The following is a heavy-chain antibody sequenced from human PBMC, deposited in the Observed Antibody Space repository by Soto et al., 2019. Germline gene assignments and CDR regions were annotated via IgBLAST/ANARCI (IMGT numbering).Heavy chain of an antibody. V-gene: IGHV3-74*01. Sequence: EVQLVESGGGLVQPGGSLRLSCAASGLTFSSYWMHWVRQAPGKGLVWVSRISTEGSVTTYADSVKGRFTISRDNAKNTLYLQMNSLRTEVTAVYYCARAPSGSGWWGFDYGGQGTLVTVSS. CDR2: ISTEGSVT. D-gene: IGHD6-19*01. CDR1: GLTFSSYW. J-gene: IGHJ4*02. CDR3: ARAPSGSGWWGFDY.